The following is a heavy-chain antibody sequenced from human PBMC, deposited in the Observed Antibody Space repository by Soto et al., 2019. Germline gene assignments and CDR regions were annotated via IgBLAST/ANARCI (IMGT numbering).Heavy chain of an antibody. CDR3: ARDVTGLVSDY. V-gene: IGHV3-74*01. CDR1: QFTFISYG. J-gene: IGHJ4*02. D-gene: IGHD2-8*02. Sequence: GASLRLSCVASQFTFISYGMHWVRQAQWKELVWVSRINSDGSSTNYADSVKGRFTISRDNAKNTLYLQMNCLRAEDTAVYYCARDVTGLVSDYWGQGT. CDR2: INSDGSST.